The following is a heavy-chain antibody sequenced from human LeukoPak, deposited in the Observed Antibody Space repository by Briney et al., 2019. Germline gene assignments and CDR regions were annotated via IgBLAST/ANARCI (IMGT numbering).Heavy chain of an antibody. CDR2: ISGYNGHT. Sequence: ASVKVSCKASGYTFTSYGISWVRQAPGQGLEWMGWISGYNGHTNYAQNLQGRVTMTTDASASTAYVELRSLRSDDTAVYYCARGGLRYFDYENGFDIWDQGTMVTVSS. V-gene: IGHV1-18*01. J-gene: IGHJ3*02. D-gene: IGHD3-9*01. CDR1: GYTFTSYG. CDR3: ARGGLRYFDYENGFDI.